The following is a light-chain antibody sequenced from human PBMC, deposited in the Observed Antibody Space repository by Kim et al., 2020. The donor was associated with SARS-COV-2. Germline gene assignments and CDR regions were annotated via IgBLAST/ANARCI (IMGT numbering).Light chain of an antibody. J-gene: IGLJ3*02. CDR1: SLRSYY. CDR2: GKN. CDR3: NSRDSSGNVWV. V-gene: IGLV3-19*01. Sequence: SSELTQDPAVSVALGQTVRITCQGDSLRSYYASWXQQKPGQAPVLVIYGKNNRPSGIPDRFSGSSSGNTASLTITGAQAEDEADYYCNSRDSSGNVWVFG.